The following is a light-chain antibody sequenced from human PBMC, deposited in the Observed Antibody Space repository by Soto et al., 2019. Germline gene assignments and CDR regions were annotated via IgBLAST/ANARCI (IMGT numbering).Light chain of an antibody. CDR2: GAS. V-gene: IGKV3-20*01. CDR1: QSVSSSY. CDR3: QQYDSSPLA. Sequence: EIVLTQSPGTLSLSPGERATLSCRASQSVSSSYLAWYQQKPGQAPRLLIYGASSRATGIPDRFSGSGSGIDFTLTISRLEPEDFAVYYCQQYDSSPLAFGGGTKVDTK. J-gene: IGKJ4*01.